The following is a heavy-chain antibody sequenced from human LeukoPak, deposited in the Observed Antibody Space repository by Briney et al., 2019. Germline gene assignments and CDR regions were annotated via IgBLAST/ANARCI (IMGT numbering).Heavy chain of an antibody. Sequence: PSETLSLTCSVSGDSFSNYYWTWIRQPPGKGLEWIGYVCYSGSTNYNPSLKTRLHLSVDTSKNRSSLKLSSVTAADTAVYYCASSPRLTTSWFLFDSWGHGTLVTVSS. D-gene: IGHD2-2*01. CDR3: ASSPRLTTSWFLFDS. V-gene: IGHV4-59*08. CDR2: VCYSGST. J-gene: IGHJ5*01. CDR1: GDSFSNYY.